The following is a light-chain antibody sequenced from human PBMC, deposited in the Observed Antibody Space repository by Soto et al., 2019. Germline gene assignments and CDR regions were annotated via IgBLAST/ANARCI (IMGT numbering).Light chain of an antibody. CDR2: KAS. CDR3: QQYNSYSPLT. Sequence: DIQMTQSPSTLSASVGYRFTITCRASQSISSWLAWYQQKPVKAPRLLXYKASDLQSGVPSSFSGSGSGTDFTLTISSLQHDDFATYSCQQYNSYSPLTFGGGTKVDIK. CDR1: QSISSW. V-gene: IGKV1-5*03. J-gene: IGKJ4*01.